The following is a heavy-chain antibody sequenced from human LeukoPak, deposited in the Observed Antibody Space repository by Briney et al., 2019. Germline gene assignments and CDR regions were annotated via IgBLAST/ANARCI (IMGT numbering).Heavy chain of an antibody. Sequence: ASVKVSCKASGYTFTSYYILWVRQAPGQGLEWMGLINPSGGSTNYAQKFQGRVTMTRDTSTSTVYMELSSLRSEDTAVYYCARGPSITMVRGGQWYYYMDVWGKGTTVTISS. J-gene: IGHJ6*03. V-gene: IGHV1-46*01. CDR1: GYTFTSYY. CDR3: ARGPSITMVRGGQWYYYMDV. CDR2: INPSGGST. D-gene: IGHD3-10*01.